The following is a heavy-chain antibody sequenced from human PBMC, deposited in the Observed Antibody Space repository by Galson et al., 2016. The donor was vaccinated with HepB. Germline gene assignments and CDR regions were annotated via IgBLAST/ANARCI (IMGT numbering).Heavy chain of an antibody. CDR2: IWYDGSHE. D-gene: IGHD5-24*01. CDR3: GRDQFSQAWLDH. Sequence: SLRLSCAASGFTFSNYGMHWVRQAPGRGREWVALIWYDGSHEYYADSVKGRFTISRDDSKNTLYLQMNSLRAADTAVYYCGRDQFSQAWLDHWGQGTLVTASS. J-gene: IGHJ4*02. V-gene: IGHV3-33*01. CDR1: GFTFSNYG.